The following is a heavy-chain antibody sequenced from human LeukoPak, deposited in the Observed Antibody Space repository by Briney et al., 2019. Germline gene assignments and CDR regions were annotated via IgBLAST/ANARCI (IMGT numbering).Heavy chain of an antibody. CDR2: IYYSGSTYIGST. J-gene: IGHJ5*02. V-gene: IGHV4-59*01. CDR3: ARVGGRDYSSSWSRRHPPNWFDP. CDR1: GGSISSYY. Sequence: SETLSLTCTVSGGSISSYYWNWIRQPPGKGLEWIGYIYYSGSTYIGSTNYNPSLKSRVTISVDTSKNQFSLNLSSVTAADTAVYYCARVGGRDYSSSWSRRHPPNWFDPWGQGTLVTVSS. D-gene: IGHD6-13*01.